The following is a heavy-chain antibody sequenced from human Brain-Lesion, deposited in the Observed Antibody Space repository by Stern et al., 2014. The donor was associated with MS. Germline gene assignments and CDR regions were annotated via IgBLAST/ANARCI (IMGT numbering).Heavy chain of an antibody. D-gene: IGHD2-2*01. J-gene: IGHJ4*02. CDR1: GYTFRSYD. Sequence: VQLEESGAEVKKPGASVKVSCKASGYTFRSYDITWVRQASGHGLEWMGWMNPYSGNTGYAQKFKGRVSMTSDPSISTVYMELTSLTSDDTAVYFCARAVRNQLLSEYWGQGTLVTVSS. CDR3: ARAVRNQLLSEY. CDR2: MNPYSGNT. V-gene: IGHV1-8*01.